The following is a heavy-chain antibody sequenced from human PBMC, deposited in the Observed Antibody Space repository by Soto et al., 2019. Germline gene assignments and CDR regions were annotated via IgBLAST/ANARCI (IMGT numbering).Heavy chain of an antibody. CDR1: GYTFASYA. CDR2: VNSGNGDT. Sequence: ASVKVSCKASGYTFASYAIHWVRQAPGQRLECMGWVNSGNGDTKYPQKFQGRVTITRDTSASTAYMELSSLRSEDTAVYYCARDLPGYCTSTSCFYGMDVWGQGTTVTVSS. V-gene: IGHV1-3*01. J-gene: IGHJ6*02. CDR3: ARDLPGYCTSTSCFYGMDV. D-gene: IGHD2-2*01.